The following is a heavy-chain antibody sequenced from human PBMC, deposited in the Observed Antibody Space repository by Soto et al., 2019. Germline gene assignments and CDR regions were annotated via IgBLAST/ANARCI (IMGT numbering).Heavy chain of an antibody. D-gene: IGHD1-1*01. CDR1: GFTFNMYA. Sequence: XGSLGLSCAASGFTFNMYAISWVRQAPGKGLEWVAGIGGSGANTYYADFVKGRFTISRDNPKNTLYLQMDSLRAEDTATYYCARTITGYFWAGAYWGQGTLVTVSS. CDR2: IGGSGANT. CDR3: ARTITGYFWAGAY. V-gene: IGHV3-23*01. J-gene: IGHJ4*02.